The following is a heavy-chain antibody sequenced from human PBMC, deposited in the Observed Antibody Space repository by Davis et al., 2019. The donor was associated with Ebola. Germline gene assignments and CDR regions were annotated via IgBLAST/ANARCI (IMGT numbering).Heavy chain of an antibody. CDR1: GFTFSSYW. V-gene: IGHV3-7*03. J-gene: IGHJ4*02. CDR2: IKQDGSEK. Sequence: GGSLRLSCAASGFTFSSYWMSWVRQAPGKGLEWVANIKQDGSEKYYVDSVKGRFTISRDNAKNSLYLQMNSLRAEDTAVYYCARSPVYFYDSSGSYYFDYWGQGALVTVSS. CDR3: ARSPVYFYDSSGSYYFDY. D-gene: IGHD3-22*01.